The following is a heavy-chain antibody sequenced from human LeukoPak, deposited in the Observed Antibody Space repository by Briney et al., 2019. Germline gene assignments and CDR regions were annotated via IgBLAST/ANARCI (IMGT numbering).Heavy chain of an antibody. CDR1: GGTFSSYA. CDR3: ARGDVVVPAAFLHAFDI. CDR2: IIPIFGTA. Sequence: SVKVSCKASGGTFSSYAISWVRQAPGQGLEWMGGIIPIFGTAIYAQKFQGRVTITADKSTSTAYMELSSLRSEDTAVYYCARGDVVVPAAFLHAFDIWGQGTMATVSS. D-gene: IGHD2-2*01. J-gene: IGHJ3*02. V-gene: IGHV1-69*06.